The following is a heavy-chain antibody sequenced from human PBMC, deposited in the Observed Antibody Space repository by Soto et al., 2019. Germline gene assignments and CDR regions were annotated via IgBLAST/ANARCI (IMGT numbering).Heavy chain of an antibody. J-gene: IGHJ5*02. V-gene: IGHV4-30-2*01. CDR1: GGPITSGGYS. Sequence: PSETLSLTCAVSGGPITSGGYSWRWIRQPPGKGLEWIGYIYHSGGTYYNPSLKSRVTLSIDRTKKQFSLKLKSVTAADTAVYFCARTMTTSGWFDPWGQGTLVTVSS. CDR3: ARTMTTSGWFDP. CDR2: IYHSGGT. D-gene: IGHD4-17*01.